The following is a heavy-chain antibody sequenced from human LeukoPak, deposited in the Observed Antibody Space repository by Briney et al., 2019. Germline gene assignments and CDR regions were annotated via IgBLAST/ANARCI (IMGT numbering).Heavy chain of an antibody. V-gene: IGHV1-46*01. CDR2: INPSGGST. J-gene: IGHJ3*02. D-gene: IGHD6-19*01. CDR3: AREGVAVAGTDNDAFDI. CDR1: GYTFTSYY. Sequence: ASVKVSCKASGYTFTSYYMHWVRQAPGQGLEWMGIINPSGGSTSYAQKFQGRVTMTRDTSTSTVYMELSSLRSEDTAVYYCAREGVAVAGTDNDAFDIWGQGTMLTVSS.